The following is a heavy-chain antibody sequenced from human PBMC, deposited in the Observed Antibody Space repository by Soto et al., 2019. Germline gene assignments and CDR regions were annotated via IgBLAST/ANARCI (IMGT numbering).Heavy chain of an antibody. CDR1: GFTFSGFY. J-gene: IGHJ4*02. D-gene: IGHD6-19*01. Sequence: GGSLRLSCAASGFTFSGFYVSWIRQAPGKGLEYISFISTSGTSANYADSVKGRFIISRDNAKNSLYLQMDSLRAEDTAVYYCARDRGAVTGQYFDYWGQGTLVTVSS. CDR2: ISTSGTSA. CDR3: ARDRGAVTGQYFDY. V-gene: IGHV3-11*05.